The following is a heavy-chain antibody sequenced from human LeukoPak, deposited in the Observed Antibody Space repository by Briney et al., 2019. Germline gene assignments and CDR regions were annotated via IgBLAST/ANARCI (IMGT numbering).Heavy chain of an antibody. CDR2: ISSSGSTY. Sequence: AGSLRLSCAASGFTISSYEMNWVRQAPGKGLEWVSYISSSGSTYYYADSVKVSFTISRDNTQISLYLRSNTPRAQATSFYYCATFGKGYDILAGYYNFVDWGQGSRVTVAS. J-gene: IGHJ4*02. D-gene: IGHD3-9*01. CDR1: GFTISSYE. V-gene: IGHV3-48*03. CDR3: ATFGKGYDILAGYYNFVD.